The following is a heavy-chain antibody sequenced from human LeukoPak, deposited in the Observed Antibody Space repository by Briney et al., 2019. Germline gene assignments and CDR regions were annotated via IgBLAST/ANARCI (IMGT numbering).Heavy chain of an antibody. CDR3: AKDVSRILTGARNYFDS. Sequence: GGSLRLSCAASGFTFSDYNMNWVRQAPGKGLEWVAVISYDGSNEYYGDSVKGRFTISRDNSKNTLYLQVDSLRAEDTAVYYCAKDVSRILTGARNYFDSWGQGTLVTVSS. CDR2: ISYDGSNE. V-gene: IGHV3-30*18. CDR1: GFTFSDYN. D-gene: IGHD3-9*01. J-gene: IGHJ4*02.